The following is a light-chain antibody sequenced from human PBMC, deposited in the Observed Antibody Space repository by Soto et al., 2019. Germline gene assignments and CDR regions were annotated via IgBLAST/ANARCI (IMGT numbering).Light chain of an antibody. CDR1: QSVSSNY. CDR2: GAS. CDR3: QQYGNSPWT. Sequence: DIVLTQSPGTLSLSPGERATLSCRASQSVSSNYLAWYQQKPGQAPRLLIHGASTRATGVPDRVSGSGSGTDFTLTISRLEPEDFAVYYCQQYGNSPWTFGQGTKVDIK. J-gene: IGKJ1*01. V-gene: IGKV3-20*01.